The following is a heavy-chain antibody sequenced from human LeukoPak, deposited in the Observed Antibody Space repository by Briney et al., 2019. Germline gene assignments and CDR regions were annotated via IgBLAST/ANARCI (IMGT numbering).Heavy chain of an antibody. CDR3: ARVSTNSRVGGYDPQWYFDL. J-gene: IGHJ2*01. V-gene: IGHV1-18*04. Sequence: ASVKVSCKASGYTFINYGFTWVRQAPGQGLEWMGWVSGHNGNTNYLQKFQGRVTMTTDTSSNTVYMDLRGLRSDDTAVYYCARVSTNSRVGGYDPQWYFDLWGRGTLVTVSS. CDR2: VSGHNGNT. D-gene: IGHD5-12*01. CDR1: GYTFINYG.